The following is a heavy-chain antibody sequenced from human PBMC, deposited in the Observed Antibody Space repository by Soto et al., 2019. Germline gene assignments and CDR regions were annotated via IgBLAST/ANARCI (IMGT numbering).Heavy chain of an antibody. Sequence: SETLSLTCAVSGGSISSSNWWSWVRQPPGKGLEWIGEIYHSGSTNYNPSLKSRVAISVDKSKNQFSLKLSSVTAADTAVYYCARAAMGGSSWPFDYWGQGTLVTVSS. CDR1: GGSISSSNW. CDR3: ARAAMGGSSWPFDY. V-gene: IGHV4-4*02. CDR2: IYHSGST. D-gene: IGHD6-13*01. J-gene: IGHJ4*02.